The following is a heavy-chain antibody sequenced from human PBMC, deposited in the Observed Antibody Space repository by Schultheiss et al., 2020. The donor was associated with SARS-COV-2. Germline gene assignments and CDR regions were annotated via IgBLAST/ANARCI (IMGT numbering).Heavy chain of an antibody. CDR1: GGSFSGYY. V-gene: IGHV4-34*01. J-gene: IGHJ4*02. D-gene: IGHD6-19*01. CDR3: ARDFDPYSSFCGD. Sequence: SQTLSLTCAVYGGSFSGYYWSWIRQPPGKGLEWIGEINHSGSTNYNPSLKSRVTISVDTSKNQFSLNLSSVTAADTAVYYCARDFDPYSSFCGDWGQGTLVTVSS. CDR2: INHSGST.